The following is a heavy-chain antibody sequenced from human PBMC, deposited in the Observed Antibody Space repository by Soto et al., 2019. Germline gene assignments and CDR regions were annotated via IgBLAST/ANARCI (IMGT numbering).Heavy chain of an antibody. CDR3: ARARSGSGTFYYYMDV. V-gene: IGHV3-48*01. D-gene: IGHD3-10*01. CDR1: AFTFSAYS. CDR2: ISSTSDTI. J-gene: IGHJ6*03. Sequence: EVQLVESGGGLIQPGGSLRLSCAASAFTFSAYSMNWVRQAPGKGLEWVSYISSTSDTIHYTDSVKGRFTISRDNARNSLYLQMNSLRVEDTAVYYCARARSGSGTFYYYMDVWGKGTTVTVSS.